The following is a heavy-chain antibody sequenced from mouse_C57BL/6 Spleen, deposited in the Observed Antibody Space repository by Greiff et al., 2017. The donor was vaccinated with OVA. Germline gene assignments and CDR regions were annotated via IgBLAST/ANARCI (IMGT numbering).Heavy chain of an antibody. CDR3: AANWDVGGAMDY. Sequence: VQLQQPGAELVKPGASVKLSCKASGYTFTSYWMQWVKQRPGQGLEWIGEIDPSDSYTNYNQKFKGKATLTVDTSSSTAYMQLSSLTSEDSAVYYCAANWDVGGAMDYWGQGTSVTVSS. CDR1: GYTFTSYW. D-gene: IGHD4-1*01. J-gene: IGHJ4*01. V-gene: IGHV1-50*01. CDR2: IDPSDSYT.